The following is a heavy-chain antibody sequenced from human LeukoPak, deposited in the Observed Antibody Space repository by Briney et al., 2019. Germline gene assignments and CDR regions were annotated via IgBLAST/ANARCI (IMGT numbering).Heavy chain of an antibody. CDR1: GFTFSSYS. V-gene: IGHV3-48*01. J-gene: IGHJ4*02. D-gene: IGHD5-18*01. Sequence: PGGSLRLSCAASGFTFSSYSMNWVRQAPGKGLEWVSYISSSSSTIYYADSVKGRFTISRDNAKNSLYLQMNSLRAEDTAVYYCAREDSYGPGVFDYWGQGTLVTVSS. CDR2: ISSSSSTI. CDR3: AREDSYGPGVFDY.